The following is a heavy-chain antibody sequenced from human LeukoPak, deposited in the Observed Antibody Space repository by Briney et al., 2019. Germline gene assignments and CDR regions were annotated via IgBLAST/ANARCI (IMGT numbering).Heavy chain of an antibody. J-gene: IGHJ6*02. CDR1: GFFFDDYG. CDR2: ISWQSNTR. D-gene: IGHD3-3*01. V-gene: IGHV3-9*01. CDR3: VKDRDFWSGLDV. Sequence: GGSLRLSCAASGFFFDDYGMHWVRQVPGKGLEWVSGISWQSNTRKYADSVRGRFTISRDNAKNSPYLQMNSLKLEDTALYYCVKDRDFWSGLDVWGQGTMVTVS.